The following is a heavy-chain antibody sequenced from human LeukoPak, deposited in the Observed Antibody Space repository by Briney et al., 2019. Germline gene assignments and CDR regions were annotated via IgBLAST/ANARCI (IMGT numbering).Heavy chain of an antibody. J-gene: IGHJ4*02. CDR2: IYYSGST. CDR1: GGSISSGSYY. CDR3: ARDWTSSGSYYFDY. Sequence: SETLSLTCTVSGGSISSGSYYWSWIRQPAGKGLEWIGTIYYSGSTYYNPSLKSRVTISVDTSKNQFSLKLSSVTAADTAVYYCARDWTSSGSYYFDYWGQGTLVTVSS. D-gene: IGHD3/OR15-3a*01. V-gene: IGHV4-39*07.